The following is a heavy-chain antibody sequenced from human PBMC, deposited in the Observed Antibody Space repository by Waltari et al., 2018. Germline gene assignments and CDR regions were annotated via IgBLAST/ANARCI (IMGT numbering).Heavy chain of an antibody. D-gene: IGHD3-16*01. V-gene: IGHV3-73*02. CDR3: ARLPQVGTYTY. Sequence: EVQLVESGGGLVQPGQSLNLSCAASGFSFSASAIDWVRQASGKGLEWVGRIRSKTYNYATAYGASVKGRVTISRDDSRNTAYLELSGLKTEDTAVYYCARLPQVGTYTYWGQGTLVTVSS. CDR1: GFSFSASA. J-gene: IGHJ1*01. CDR2: IRSKTYNYAT.